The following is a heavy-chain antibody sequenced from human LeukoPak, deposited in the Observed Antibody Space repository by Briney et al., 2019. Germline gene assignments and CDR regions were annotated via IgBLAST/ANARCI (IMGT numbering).Heavy chain of an antibody. Sequence: PGRSLRLSCAASGFTFSSYGMHWVRQAPGKGLEWVAVIWYDGSNKYYADSVKGRFTISRDNSKNTLYLQMNSLRAEDTAVYYCARQWLVQGLDYWGQGTLVTVSS. J-gene: IGHJ4*02. D-gene: IGHD6-19*01. CDR1: GFTFSSYG. CDR2: IWYDGSNK. CDR3: ARQWLVQGLDY. V-gene: IGHV3-33*01.